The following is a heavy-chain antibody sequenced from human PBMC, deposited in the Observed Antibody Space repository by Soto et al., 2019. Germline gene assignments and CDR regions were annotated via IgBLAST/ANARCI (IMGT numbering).Heavy chain of an antibody. CDR3: ARVNYYDSSGPNYYFDY. J-gene: IGHJ4*02. CDR1: GFTFSSYA. CDR2: ISYDGSNK. D-gene: IGHD3-22*01. Sequence: GGSLRLSCAASGFTFSSYAMHWVRQAPGKGLEWVAVISYDGSNKYYADSVKGRFTISRDNSKNTLYLQMNSLRAEDTAVYYCARVNYYDSSGPNYYFDYWGQGTLVTVSS. V-gene: IGHV3-30*04.